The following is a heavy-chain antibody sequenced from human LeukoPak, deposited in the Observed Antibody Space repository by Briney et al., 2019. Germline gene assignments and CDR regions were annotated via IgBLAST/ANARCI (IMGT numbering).Heavy chain of an antibody. V-gene: IGHV4-4*07. CDR1: GGSISSYY. CDR3: ARDTMVRGVIINDY. J-gene: IGHJ4*02. D-gene: IGHD3-10*01. CDR2: IYTSGST. Sequence: SETLSLTCTVSGGSISSYYWSWIRQPAGKGLEWIGRIYTSGSTNYNPSLKSRVTMSVDTSKNQFSLKLSSVTAADTAVYYCARDTMVRGVIINDYWGQGTLVTVSS.